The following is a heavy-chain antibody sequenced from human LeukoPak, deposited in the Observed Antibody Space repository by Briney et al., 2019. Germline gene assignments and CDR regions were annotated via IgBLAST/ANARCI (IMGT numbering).Heavy chain of an antibody. J-gene: IGHJ4*02. D-gene: IGHD4-17*01. CDR1: GGSISSYY. Sequence: SETPSLTCTVSGGSISSYYWSWIRQPAGKGLEWIGRIYTSGSTNYNPSLRSRVTMSVDTSKNQFSLKLSSVTAADTAVYYCAAFGRTTVTDLGQGTLVTVSS. CDR3: AAFGRTTVTD. V-gene: IGHV4-4*07. CDR2: IYTSGST.